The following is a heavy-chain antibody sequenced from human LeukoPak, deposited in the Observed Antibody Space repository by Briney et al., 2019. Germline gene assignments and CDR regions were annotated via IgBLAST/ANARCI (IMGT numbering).Heavy chain of an antibody. D-gene: IGHD3-10*01. J-gene: IGHJ6*03. V-gene: IGHV3-21*05. CDR1: GITFSVYS. Sequence: GGSQSLSCRASGITFSVYSMNWARQAPGKGLEWVSYISSSSNTYYADSVRGRFTISRDNAKNSLYLQMSSLRAEDSAVYYCASFTVVGSYYYYMGVWGNGTTVTVSS. CDR3: ASFTVVGSYYYYMGV. CDR2: ISSSSNT.